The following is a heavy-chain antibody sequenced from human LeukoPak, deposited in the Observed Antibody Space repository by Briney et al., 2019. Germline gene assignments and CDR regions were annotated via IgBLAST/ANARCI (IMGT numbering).Heavy chain of an antibody. CDR2: ISGSGDNT. CDR3: AKDHLGYCSGGSCYDFDY. V-gene: IGHV3-23*01. J-gene: IGHJ4*02. Sequence: GGSLRLSCAASGFTLSTYAMSWVRQAPGKGLEWVSAISGSGDNTYHADSVKGRFTISRDNSKNTLSLQMNSLRADDTAVYYCAKDHLGYCSGGSCYDFDYWGQGTLVTVSS. D-gene: IGHD2-15*01. CDR1: GFTLSTYA.